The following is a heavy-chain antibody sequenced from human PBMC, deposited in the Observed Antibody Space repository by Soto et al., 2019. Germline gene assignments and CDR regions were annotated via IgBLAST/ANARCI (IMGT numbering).Heavy chain of an antibody. Sequence: DVQLLESGGNLVQPGGSLTLSCSASGFTLSSYAMSWVRQAPGKGLEWVSSISAGGDMTYNSDSVKGRFTFSRDNANTAVLLQMHDLRIEDTALYYGAGGDRGVSGSTASHYYSGGDVWCQRATVTVS. D-gene: IGHD1-26*01. CDR1: GFTLSSYA. J-gene: IGHJ6*02. CDR2: ISAGGDMT. V-gene: IGHV3-23*01. CDR3: AGGDRGVSGSTASHYYSGGDV.